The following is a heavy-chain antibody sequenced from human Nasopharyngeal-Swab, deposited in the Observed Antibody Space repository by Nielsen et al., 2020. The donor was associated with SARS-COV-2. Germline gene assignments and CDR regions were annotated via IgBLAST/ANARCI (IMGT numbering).Heavy chain of an antibody. CDR1: GVSITSQY. V-gene: IGHV4-59*11. J-gene: IGHJ5*01. Sequence: SETLSLTCTVSGVSITSQYWSWIRQPPGKGLEWIGYISHNSGTSYNPSLKSRVTMFMDTSKNQFSLRLTSVTAADTAVYYCTKESATGWFDPCGQGTRVTVSS. CDR2: ISHNSGT. CDR3: TKESATGWFDP.